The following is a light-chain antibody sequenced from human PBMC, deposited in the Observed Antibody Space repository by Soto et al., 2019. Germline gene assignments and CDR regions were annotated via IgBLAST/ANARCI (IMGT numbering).Light chain of an antibody. J-gene: IGKJ5*01. V-gene: IGKV3-11*01. CDR2: DAS. Sequence: EIVLTQSPSTLSLSPGERATLSCGASQSVSSYLAWYQQKPGQAPRLLIYDASNRATGIPARFSGSGSGTDFTLTISSLEPEDFAVYYCQQRGNWPRITFGQGTRLEIK. CDR1: QSVSSY. CDR3: QQRGNWPRIT.